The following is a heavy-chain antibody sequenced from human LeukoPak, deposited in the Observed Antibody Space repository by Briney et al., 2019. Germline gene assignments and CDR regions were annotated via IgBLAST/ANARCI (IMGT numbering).Heavy chain of an antibody. J-gene: IGHJ4*02. CDR1: GFTFSSYW. V-gene: IGHV3-7*03. Sequence: GGSLRLSCAASGFTFSSYWMSWVRQAPGKGLEWVATIKLDGSEKYYVDSVKGRFTISRDNVRNSLFLQMNSLRAEDTAVYYCAKDTSNYDILTGYYSPFDYWGQGTLVTVSS. CDR3: AKDTSNYDILTGYYSPFDY. D-gene: IGHD3-9*01. CDR2: IKLDGSEK.